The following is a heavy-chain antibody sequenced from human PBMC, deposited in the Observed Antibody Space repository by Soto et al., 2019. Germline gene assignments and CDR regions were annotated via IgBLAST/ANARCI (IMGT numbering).Heavy chain of an antibody. CDR2: ISGSGGST. CDR1: GFTFSSYA. D-gene: IGHD1-7*01. J-gene: IGHJ1*01. V-gene: IGHV3-23*01. CDR3: AKGRLITGTPAEYFQH. Sequence: GGSLRLSCAASGFTFSSYAMSWVRQAPGKGLEWVSAISGSGGSTYYADSVKGRLTISRDNSKNTLYLQMNSLRAEDTAVYYCAKGRLITGTPAEYFQHWGQGTLVTVSS.